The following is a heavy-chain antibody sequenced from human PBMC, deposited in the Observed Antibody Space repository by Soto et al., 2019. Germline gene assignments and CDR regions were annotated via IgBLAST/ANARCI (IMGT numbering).Heavy chain of an antibody. CDR3: ARGGRMADKAMVDYWGFDP. Sequence: SETLSLTCAVYGGSFSGYYWSWIRQPPGKGLEWIGEINSSGSTNYNPSLKSRFTISVDTAKNQFSLKLSSVTAADTAVYYCARGGRMADKAMVDYWGFDPWGQGTLVTVSS. D-gene: IGHD5-18*01. CDR1: GGSFSGYY. V-gene: IGHV4-34*01. J-gene: IGHJ5*02. CDR2: INSSGST.